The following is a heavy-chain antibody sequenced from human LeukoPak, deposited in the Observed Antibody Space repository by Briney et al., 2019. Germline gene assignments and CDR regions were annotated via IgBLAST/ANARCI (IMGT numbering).Heavy chain of an antibody. D-gene: IGHD6-6*01. V-gene: IGHV4-39*07. CDR3: ARRPPKADAFDI. CDR1: SGSISTSNYY. Sequence: PSETLSLTCTVSSGSISTSNYYWGWVRQPPGKGLEWIGEINHSGSTNYNPSLKSRVTISVDTSKNQFSLKLSSVTAADTAVYYCARRPPKADAFDIWGQGTMVTVSS. CDR2: INHSGST. J-gene: IGHJ3*02.